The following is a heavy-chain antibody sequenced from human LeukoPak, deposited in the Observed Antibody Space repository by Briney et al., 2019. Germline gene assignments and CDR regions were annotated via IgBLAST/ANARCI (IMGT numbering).Heavy chain of an antibody. CDR3: ARDRGSSWYELDY. Sequence: VKVSCKASGXTFTSXYMHWVRQAPGQGLEGMGIINPSGGSTSYAQKFQGRVTMTRDTYTRTVYMELSSLRSEDTAVYYCARDRGSSWYELDYWGQGTLVTVSS. D-gene: IGHD6-13*01. V-gene: IGHV1-46*01. CDR1: GXTFTSXY. J-gene: IGHJ4*02. CDR2: INPSGGST.